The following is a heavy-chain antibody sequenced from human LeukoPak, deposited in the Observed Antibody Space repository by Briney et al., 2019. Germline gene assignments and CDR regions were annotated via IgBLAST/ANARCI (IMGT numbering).Heavy chain of an antibody. D-gene: IGHD5-18*01. Sequence: PSQTLSLTCTVSGGSISSYYWSWIRQPAGKGLGWIGRIYTSGSTNYNPSLKSRVTMSVDTSKNQFSLKLSSVTAADTAVYYCARDRYGYPTAYYMDVWGKGTTVTVSS. CDR3: ARDRYGYPTAYYMDV. CDR2: IYTSGST. V-gene: IGHV4-4*07. CDR1: GGSISSYY. J-gene: IGHJ6*03.